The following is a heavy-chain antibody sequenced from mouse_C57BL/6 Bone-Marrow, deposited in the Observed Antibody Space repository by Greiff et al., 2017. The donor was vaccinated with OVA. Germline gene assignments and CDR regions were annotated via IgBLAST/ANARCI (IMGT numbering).Heavy chain of an antibody. V-gene: IGHV1-80*01. CDR1: GYAFSSYW. J-gene: IGHJ2*01. D-gene: IGHD1-1*01. CDR3: ARSGTTVVAFDY. CDR2: IYPGDGDT. Sequence: QVQLKQSGAELVKPGASVKISCKASGYAFSSYWMNWVKQRPGKGLEWIGQIYPGDGDTNYNGKFKGKATLTADKSSSTAYMQLSSLTSEDSAVYFCARSGTTVVAFDYWGQGTTLTVSS.